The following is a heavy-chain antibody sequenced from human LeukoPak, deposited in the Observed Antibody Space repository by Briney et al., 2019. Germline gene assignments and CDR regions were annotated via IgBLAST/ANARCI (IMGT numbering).Heavy chain of an antibody. D-gene: IGHD2-2*01. CDR2: IIPIFGTA. CDR3: ARDPRQLPHVHYYYYMDV. J-gene: IGHJ6*03. V-gene: IGHV1-69*13. Sequence: SVKVSCKASGYTFTSYGISWVRQAPGQGLEWMGGIIPIFGTANYAQKFQGRVTITADESTSTAYMELSSLRSEDTAVYYCARDPRQLPHVHYYYYMDVWGKGTTVTVSS. CDR1: GYTFTSYG.